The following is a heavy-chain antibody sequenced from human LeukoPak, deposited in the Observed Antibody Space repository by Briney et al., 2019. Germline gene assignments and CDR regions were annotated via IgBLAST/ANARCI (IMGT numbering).Heavy chain of an antibody. J-gene: IGHJ4*02. CDR3: ARDLSGIAGYTYGRGIDY. CDR2: IKKDGSEK. V-gene: IGHV3-7*01. D-gene: IGHD5-18*01. CDR1: GFTFSSHW. Sequence: GGSLRLSCAASGFTFSSHWMSWVRQAPGKGLEWVAYIKKDGSEKYYVDAVKGRFTISRDNAKTSPYLQMNSLTAEDTAVYYCARDLSGIAGYTYGRGIDYWGQGTLVTVSS.